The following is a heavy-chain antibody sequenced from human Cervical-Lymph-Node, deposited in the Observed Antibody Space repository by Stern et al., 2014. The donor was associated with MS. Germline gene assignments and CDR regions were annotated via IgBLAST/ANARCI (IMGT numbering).Heavy chain of an antibody. D-gene: IGHD1-26*01. Sequence: VHLVESGAEVKKPGASVKVSCKASGYTLTIFYVHWVRQAPGQGLEWMGINSPRGIPTAYAQKFQGRVPMTRDTSTSTVYMELSSLRSEDTAVYYCASGGEVDGGDVWGQGTTVTVFS. V-gene: IGHV1-46*01. CDR1: GYTLTIFY. CDR2: NSPRGIPT. J-gene: IGHJ6*02. CDR3: ASGGEVDGGDV.